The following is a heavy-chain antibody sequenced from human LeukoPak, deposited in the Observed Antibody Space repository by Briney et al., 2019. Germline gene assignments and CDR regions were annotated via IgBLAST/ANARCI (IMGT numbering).Heavy chain of an antibody. Sequence: PGRSLRLSCAASGFTFSSYAMSWVRQAPGKGLEWVSAISGSGGSTYYADSVKGRFTISRDNSKNTLYLQMNSLRAEDTAVYYCAKDSRVYDFWSGLDYWGQGTLVTVSS. D-gene: IGHD3-3*01. CDR1: GFTFSSYA. CDR2: ISGSGGST. J-gene: IGHJ4*02. V-gene: IGHV3-23*01. CDR3: AKDSRVYDFWSGLDY.